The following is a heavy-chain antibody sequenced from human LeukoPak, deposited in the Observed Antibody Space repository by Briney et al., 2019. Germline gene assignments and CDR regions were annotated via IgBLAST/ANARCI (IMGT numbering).Heavy chain of an antibody. CDR3: ARERQMGGTPFDY. CDR2: IKQDGSEK. Sequence: PGGSLRPSCAASGFTFSSYWMSWVRQAPGKGLEWVANIKQDGSEKYYVDSVKGRFTISRDNSKNTIYLQIDSLRDEDTGIYYCARERQMGGTPFDYWGQGSLVTVSS. CDR1: GFTFSSYW. V-gene: IGHV3-7*01. J-gene: IGHJ4*02. D-gene: IGHD1-26*01.